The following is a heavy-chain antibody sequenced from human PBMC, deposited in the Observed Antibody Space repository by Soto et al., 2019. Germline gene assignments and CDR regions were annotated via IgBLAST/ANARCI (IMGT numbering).Heavy chain of an antibody. D-gene: IGHD1-26*01. CDR1: GFTFADYT. CDR3: TRVGKFDY. J-gene: IGHJ4*02. Sequence: SLRLSCTGSGFTFADYTMSWVRQAPWKGLEWVGLIRSEANGGTTHYAASVHGGFIISRDDSRGIAFLQMNNLKSEDTAVYYCTRVGKFDYWGQGTLVTVSS. CDR2: IRSEANGGTT. V-gene: IGHV3-49*04.